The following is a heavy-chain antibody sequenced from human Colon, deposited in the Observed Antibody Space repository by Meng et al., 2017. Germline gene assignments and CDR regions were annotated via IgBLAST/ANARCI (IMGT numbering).Heavy chain of an antibody. CDR3: LRGSGGSV. Sequence: QLQLQESGPGRVKPSGTLSLTCAVSGGSISSSNWWSWVRQPPGKGLEWTGESYHSGSTNYNPSLKSRVTISVDTSKNQFSLKLTSVTAADTAVYHCLRGSGGSVWGQGTLVTVSS. CDR2: SYHSGST. CDR1: GGSISSSNW. J-gene: IGHJ1*01. D-gene: IGHD3-10*01. V-gene: IGHV4-4*02.